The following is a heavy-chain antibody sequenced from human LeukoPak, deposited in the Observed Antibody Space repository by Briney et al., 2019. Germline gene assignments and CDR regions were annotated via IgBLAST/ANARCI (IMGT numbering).Heavy chain of an antibody. D-gene: IGHD1-1*01. V-gene: IGHV3-48*01. CDR1: RFTLCTYM. J-gene: IGHJ4*02. CDR2: ISSDSGAI. Sequence: GGSLRLPRAASRFTLCTYMMTWARQAPGQGMEWISYISSDSGAIYYADSVQGRFTISRDNAQKSLYLQMNSLRVEDTAVYYCVRELAYWGQGALVTVSS. CDR3: VRELAY.